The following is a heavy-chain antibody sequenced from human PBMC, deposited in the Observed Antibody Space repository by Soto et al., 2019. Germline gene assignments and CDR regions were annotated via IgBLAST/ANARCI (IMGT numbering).Heavy chain of an antibody. Sequence: PSETLSLTCTVSGGSISSYYWSWIRQPPGKGLEWIGYIYYSGSTNYNPSLKSRVTISVDTSKNQFSLKLSSVTAADTAVYYCASGETAAGTFYFDYWGQGTLVTVSS. CDR2: IYYSGST. J-gene: IGHJ4*02. CDR3: ASGETAAGTFYFDY. D-gene: IGHD6-13*01. V-gene: IGHV4-59*01. CDR1: GGSISSYY.